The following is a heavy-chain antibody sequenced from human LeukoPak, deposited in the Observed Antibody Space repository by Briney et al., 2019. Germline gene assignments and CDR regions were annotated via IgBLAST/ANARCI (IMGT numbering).Heavy chain of an antibody. D-gene: IGHD6-13*01. J-gene: IGHJ4*02. V-gene: IGHV1-18*01. CDR2: ISAYNGNT. CDR1: GYTFTSYG. CDR3: ARLAAAGTVDY. Sequence: GASVKVSCKTSGYTFTSYGISWVRQAPGQGLEWMGSISAYNGNTNYAQKLQGRVTMTTVTSTSTACMELRSLRSDDTAVYYCARLAAAGTVDYWGQGTLVTVSS.